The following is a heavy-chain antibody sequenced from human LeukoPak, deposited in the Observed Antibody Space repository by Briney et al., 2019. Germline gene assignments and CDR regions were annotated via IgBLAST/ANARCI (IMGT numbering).Heavy chain of an antibody. V-gene: IGHV3-66*01. CDR2: IYSGGST. CDR1: GFTVSSNE. J-gene: IGHJ3*01. CDR3: AREEIYGSGKV. D-gene: IGHD3-10*01. Sequence: GGSLRLSCAASGFTVSSNEMSWVRQAPGKGLEWVSVIYSGGSTYYADSVKGRFTISRDNPKNTLYLQMNSLRAEDTAVYYCAREEIYGSGKVWGQGTMVTVSS.